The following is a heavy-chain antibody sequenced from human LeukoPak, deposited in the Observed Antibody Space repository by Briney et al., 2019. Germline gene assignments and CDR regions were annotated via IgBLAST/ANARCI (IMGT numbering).Heavy chain of an antibody. V-gene: IGHV4-39*07. Sequence: SETLSLTCTVSGASISSSSYYWGWIRQPPGKGLEWIGSIYHSGSTYYNPSLKSRVTISVDTSKNQFSLKLSSVTAADTAVYYCARGYSSGWPWGYWGQGTLVTVSS. CDR1: GASISSSSYY. D-gene: IGHD6-19*01. J-gene: IGHJ4*02. CDR3: ARGYSSGWPWGY. CDR2: IYHSGST.